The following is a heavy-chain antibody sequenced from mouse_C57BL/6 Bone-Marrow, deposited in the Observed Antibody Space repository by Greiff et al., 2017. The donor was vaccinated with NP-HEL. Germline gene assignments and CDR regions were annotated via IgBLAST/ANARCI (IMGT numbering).Heavy chain of an antibody. J-gene: IGHJ3*01. CDR2: IDPNSGGT. CDR1: GFNIKNTY. CDR3: ARRDYGNYAWFAY. D-gene: IGHD2-1*01. Sequence: QVQLQQSVAELVRPGASVKLSCTASGFNIKNTYMHWVKQRPGRGLEWIGRIDPNSGGTKYNEKFKSKATLTVDKPSSTAYMQLSSLTSEDSAVYVCARRDYGNYAWFAYWGQGTLVTVSA. V-gene: IGHV1-72*01.